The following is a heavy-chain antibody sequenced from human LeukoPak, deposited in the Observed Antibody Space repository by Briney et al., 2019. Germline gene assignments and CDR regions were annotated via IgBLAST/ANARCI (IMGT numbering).Heavy chain of an antibody. V-gene: IGHV3-23*01. CDR3: AKDLSRAVAADWFDP. CDR2: ISDSGGST. J-gene: IGHJ5*02. Sequence: GGSLRLSCTASGFTFSNYDMSWVRQAPGKGLEWVSSISDSGGSTYYADSVKGRFTISRDNSKNTLYLQMTNLRAADTAVYYCAKDLSRAVAADWFDPWDQGSLVTVSS. D-gene: IGHD6-19*01. CDR1: GFTFSNYD.